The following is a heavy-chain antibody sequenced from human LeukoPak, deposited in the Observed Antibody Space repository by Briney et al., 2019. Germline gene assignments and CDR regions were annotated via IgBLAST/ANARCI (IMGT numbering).Heavy chain of an antibody. V-gene: IGHV4-38-2*01. J-gene: IGHJ3*01. D-gene: IGHD3-10*01. CDR3: ARGLGSGTL. Sequence: SETLSLTCAVSAYSVNSGYYWVWIRQPPGKGLEWIGSIYHTGSAYYDPSLKSRVTISVDTSKNQFSLNLTSVTAADTAVYYCARGLGSGTLWGQGTMVTVSS. CDR2: IYHTGSA. CDR1: AYSVNSGYY.